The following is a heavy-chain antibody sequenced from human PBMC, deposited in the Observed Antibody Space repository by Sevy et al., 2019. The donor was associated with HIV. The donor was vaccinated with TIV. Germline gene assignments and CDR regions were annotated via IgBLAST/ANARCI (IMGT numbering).Heavy chain of an antibody. J-gene: IGHJ5*02. CDR2: VTPISGAT. D-gene: IGHD6-19*01. V-gene: IGHV1-2*06. Sequence: ASVKVSCKASGYNFYIHWVRQAHGQGLEWMGRVTPISGATTYAQRFQGSVAMTMDTSISTAYMELSGLKSDDTAIYYCAGQSLGWYNWFDPWGQRTLVTVSS. CDR1: GYNFY. CDR3: AGQSLGWYNWFDP.